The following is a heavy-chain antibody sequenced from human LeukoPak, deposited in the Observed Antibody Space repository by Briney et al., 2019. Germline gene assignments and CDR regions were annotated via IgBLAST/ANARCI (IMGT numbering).Heavy chain of an antibody. Sequence: GGSLRLSCAASGFTFSNAWMSWVRQAPGKGLEWVGRIKSKTDGGTTDYAAPVKGRFTISRDDSKNTLYLQMNSLKTEDTAVYYRTTDSSMIVVVIPTFDYWGQGTLVTVSS. J-gene: IGHJ4*02. CDR3: TTDSSMIVVVIPTFDY. CDR1: GFTFSNAW. CDR2: IKSKTDGGTT. V-gene: IGHV3-15*01. D-gene: IGHD3-22*01.